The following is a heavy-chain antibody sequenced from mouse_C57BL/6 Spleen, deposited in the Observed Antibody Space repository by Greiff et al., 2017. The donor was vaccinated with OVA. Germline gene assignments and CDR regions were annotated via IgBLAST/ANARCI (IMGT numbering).Heavy chain of an antibody. V-gene: IGHV1-80*01. J-gene: IGHJ3*01. CDR3: ASPQYYGSSFAY. Sequence: VQLQQSGAELVKPGASVKISCKASGYAFSSYWMNWVKQRPGKGLEWIGQIYPGDGDTNYNGKFKGKATLTADKSSSTAYMQLSSLTSEDSAVYFCASPQYYGSSFAYWGQGTLVTVSA. CDR1: GYAFSSYW. D-gene: IGHD1-1*01. CDR2: IYPGDGDT.